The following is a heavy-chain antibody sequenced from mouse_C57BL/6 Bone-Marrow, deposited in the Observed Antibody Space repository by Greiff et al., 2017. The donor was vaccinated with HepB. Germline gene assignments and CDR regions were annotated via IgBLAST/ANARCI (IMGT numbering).Heavy chain of an antibody. CDR3: ASSLYYYGSSYGY. D-gene: IGHD1-1*01. Sequence: EVQLQQSGPGLVKPSQSLSLTCSVTGYSITSGYYWNWIRQFPGNKLEWMGYISYDGSNNYNPSLKNRIYITRDTSKNQFFLKLNSVTTEDTATYYCASSLYYYGSSYGYWGQGTTLTVSS. V-gene: IGHV3-6*01. CDR2: ISYDGSN. J-gene: IGHJ2*01. CDR1: GYSITSGYY.